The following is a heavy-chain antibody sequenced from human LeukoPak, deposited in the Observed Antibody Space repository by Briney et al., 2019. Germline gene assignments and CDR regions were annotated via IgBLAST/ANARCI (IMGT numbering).Heavy chain of an antibody. Sequence: SQTLSLTCTVSGGSISSGDYYWSWIRQPPGTGLEWIGYIYYSGSTYYNPSLKSRVTISVDTSKNQFSLKLSSVTAADTAVYYCALSVAATTNWFDPWGQGTLVTVSS. CDR3: ALSVAATTNWFDP. J-gene: IGHJ5*02. CDR2: IYYSGST. D-gene: IGHD5-12*01. V-gene: IGHV4-30-4*01. CDR1: GGSISSGDYY.